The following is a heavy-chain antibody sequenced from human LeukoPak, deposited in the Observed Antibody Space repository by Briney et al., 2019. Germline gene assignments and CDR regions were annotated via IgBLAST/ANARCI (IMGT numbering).Heavy chain of an antibody. V-gene: IGHV5-51*01. CDR1: GYSFTSYW. CDR3: ARHAQITMVRGVITSIYAFDI. Sequence: GESLKISCKGSGYSFTSYWIGWVRQMPGKGLEWMGIIYPGDSDTRYSPSLQGQVTISADKSISTAYLQWSSLKASDTAMYYCARHAQITMVRGVITSIYAFDIWGQGTMVTVSS. CDR2: IYPGDSDT. J-gene: IGHJ3*02. D-gene: IGHD3-10*01.